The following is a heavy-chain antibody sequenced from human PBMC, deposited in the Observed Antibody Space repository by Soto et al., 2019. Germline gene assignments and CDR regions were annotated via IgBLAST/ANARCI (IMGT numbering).Heavy chain of an antibody. Sequence: GASVKVSCKASGYTFTSYGISWVRQAPGQGLEWMGWISAYNGNTNYAQKLQGRVTMTTDTSTSTAYMELRSLRSDDTAVYYCARVEAAGMRSRWFDPWGQGTLVTVSS. CDR3: ARVEAAGMRSRWFDP. CDR1: GYTFTSYG. D-gene: IGHD6-13*01. CDR2: ISAYNGNT. J-gene: IGHJ5*02. V-gene: IGHV1-18*01.